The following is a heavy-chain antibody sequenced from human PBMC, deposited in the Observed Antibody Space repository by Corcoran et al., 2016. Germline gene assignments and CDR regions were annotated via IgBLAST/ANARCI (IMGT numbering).Heavy chain of an antibody. CDR2: ISYDGSNK. CDR1: GFTFSSYG. Sequence: QVQLVESGGGVVQPGRSLRLSCAASGFTFSSYGMHWVRQAPGKGLEWVAVISYDGSNKDYADSVKGRFTISRDNSKNTLYLQMNSRRAEDTAVYYCAKELGPRGDYDDAFDIWGQGTMVTVSS. D-gene: IGHD4-17*01. V-gene: IGHV3-30*18. J-gene: IGHJ3*02. CDR3: AKELGPRGDYDDAFDI.